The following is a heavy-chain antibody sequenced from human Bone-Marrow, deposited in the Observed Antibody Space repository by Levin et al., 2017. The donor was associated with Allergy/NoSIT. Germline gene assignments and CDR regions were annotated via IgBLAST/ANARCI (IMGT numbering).Heavy chain of an antibody. CDR3: AKVIRSWWDDAFDS. D-gene: IGHD6-13*01. CDR1: GFTFSSYG. Sequence: GGSLRLSCAASGFTFSSYGMHWVRQAPGKGLEWVAVISYDGSNKYYADSVKGRFTISRDNSKNTLYLQMNSLRAEDTAVYYCAKVIRSWWDDAFDSWGQGTMVTVSS. CDR2: ISYDGSNK. J-gene: IGHJ3*02. V-gene: IGHV3-30*18.